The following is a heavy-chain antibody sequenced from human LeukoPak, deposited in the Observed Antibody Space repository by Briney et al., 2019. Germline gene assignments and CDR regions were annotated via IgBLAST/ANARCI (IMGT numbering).Heavy chain of an antibody. CDR3: ATKQWLAPPPDS. D-gene: IGHD6-19*01. Sequence: GGSLRLSCAASGFTFSKYWMLWVRQAPGKGLESVSRINTDGTVTTYADSVKGRFTVSRDNADNTMFLQMNSVRDEDTAVYYCATKQWLAPPPDSWGQGTLVTVSS. V-gene: IGHV3-74*01. CDR1: GFTFSKYW. J-gene: IGHJ4*02. CDR2: INTDGTVT.